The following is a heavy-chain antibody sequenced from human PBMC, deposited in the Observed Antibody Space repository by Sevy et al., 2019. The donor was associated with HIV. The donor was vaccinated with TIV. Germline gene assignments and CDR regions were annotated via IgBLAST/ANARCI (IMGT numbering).Heavy chain of an antibody. V-gene: IGHV4-30-4*01. CDR1: GGSISSGDYY. D-gene: IGHD4-17*01. Sequence: SETLSLTCTVSGGSISSGDYYWSWIRQPPGKGLEWIGYIYYSGSTYYNPSLKCRVTISVDTSKNQFSLKLSSVTAADTAVYYCAGGSVIYGDYGEYFQHWGQGTLVTASS. J-gene: IGHJ1*01. CDR2: IYYSGST. CDR3: AGGSVIYGDYGEYFQH.